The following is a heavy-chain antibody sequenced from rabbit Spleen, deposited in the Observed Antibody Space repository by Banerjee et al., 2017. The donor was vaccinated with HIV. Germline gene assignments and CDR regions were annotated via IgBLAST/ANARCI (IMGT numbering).Heavy chain of an antibody. J-gene: IGHJ4*01. D-gene: IGHD2-1*01. CDR3: ARDYTSDVDWIWNL. CDR1: GFSFSSSYY. V-gene: IGHV1S40*01. CDR2: INTGSSGST. Sequence: QSLEESGGDLVKPGASLTLTCTASGFSFSSSYYMCWVRQAPGKGLEWIGCINTGSSGSTYYASWAKGRFTVSKTSSTTVTLQMTSLTAADTATYFCARDYTSDVDWIWNLWGPGTLVTVS.